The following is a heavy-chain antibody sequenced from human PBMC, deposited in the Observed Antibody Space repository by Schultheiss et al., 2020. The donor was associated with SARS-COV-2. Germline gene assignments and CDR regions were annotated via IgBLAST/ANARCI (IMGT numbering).Heavy chain of an antibody. CDR2: INHSGST. D-gene: IGHD5-12*01. Sequence: SETLSLTCAVYGGSFSGYYWSWIRQPPGKGLEWIGEINHSGSTNYNPSLKSRVTISVDTSKNQFSLKLSSVTAADTAVYYCARERGRYGGYRGSPHGMDVWGQGTTVTVSS. CDR1: GGSFSGYY. V-gene: IGHV4-34*01. CDR3: ARERGRYGGYRGSPHGMDV. J-gene: IGHJ6*02.